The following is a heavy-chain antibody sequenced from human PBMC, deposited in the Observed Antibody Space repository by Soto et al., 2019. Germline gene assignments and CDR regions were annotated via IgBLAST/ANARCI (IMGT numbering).Heavy chain of an antibody. Sequence: GGSLRLSCAASEFTFSNYALSWVRQAPGKGLEWVSTIGGSGYSTYYADSVKGRFTISRGNSDNTLYLQMNSLRAEDTAIYYCAKHEGPLLSPLDYWGQGTLVTVSS. CDR3: AKHEGPLLSPLDY. V-gene: IGHV3-23*01. CDR2: IGGSGYST. J-gene: IGHJ4*02. D-gene: IGHD3-3*02. CDR1: EFTFSNYA.